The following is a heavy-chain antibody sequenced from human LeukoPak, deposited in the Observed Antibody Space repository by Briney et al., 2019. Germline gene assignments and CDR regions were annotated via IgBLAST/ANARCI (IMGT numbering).Heavy chain of an antibody. D-gene: IGHD2-15*01. CDR2: IYYSGST. CDR3: AGQLGYCSGGSCYSVGWFDP. Sequence: SSETLSLTCTVSGGSISRSSYYWGWIRQPPGKRLEWIGSIYYSGSTYYNPSLKSRVTMSVDTSKNQFSLKLSSVTAADTAVYYCAGQLGYCSGGSCYSVGWFDPWGQGTLVTVSS. J-gene: IGHJ5*02. CDR1: GGSISRSSYY. V-gene: IGHV4-39*01.